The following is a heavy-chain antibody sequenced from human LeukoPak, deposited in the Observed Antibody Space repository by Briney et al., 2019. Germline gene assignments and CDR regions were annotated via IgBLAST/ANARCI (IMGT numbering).Heavy chain of an antibody. D-gene: IGHD6-13*01. CDR2: ISYDGSNK. Sequence: PGRSLRLSCAASGFTFSSYAMHWVRQAPGKGLEWVAVISYDGSNKYYADSVKGRFTISRDNSKNTLYQQMNSLRAEDTAVYYCARERTAAGTFDYWGQGTLVTVSS. CDR3: ARERTAAGTFDY. J-gene: IGHJ4*02. CDR1: GFTFSSYA. V-gene: IGHV3-30*04.